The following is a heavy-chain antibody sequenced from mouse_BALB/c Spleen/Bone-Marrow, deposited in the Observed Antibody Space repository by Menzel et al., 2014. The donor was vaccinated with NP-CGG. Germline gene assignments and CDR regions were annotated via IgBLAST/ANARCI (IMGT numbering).Heavy chain of an antibody. V-gene: IGHV1-26*01. CDR2: VNPNNGGT. Sequence: VQLKESGPDLVKPGASVKISCKASGYSYTGYYMHWVKQSHGKSLEWFGRVNPNNGGTSYNQKFKGKAILTVDKSSNTAYMELRSLTSEDSAVYYCARLITAGWYFDVWGAGTTVTVSS. D-gene: IGHD2-4*01. CDR3: ARLITAGWYFDV. CDR1: GYSYTGYY. J-gene: IGHJ1*01.